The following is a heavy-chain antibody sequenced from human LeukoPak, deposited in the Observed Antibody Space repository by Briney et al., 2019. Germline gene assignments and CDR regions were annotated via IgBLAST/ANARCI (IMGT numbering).Heavy chain of an antibody. V-gene: IGHV4-38-2*02. CDR3: ARAGYSSSWPFDAFDI. J-gene: IGHJ3*02. CDR2: FHYSGST. CDR1: GYSISSAYY. D-gene: IGHD6-13*01. Sequence: PSETLSLTCTVSGYSISSAYYWGWIRQSPGKGLEWIGSFHYSGSTYYNPSLKSRVTISVDTSKNQFSLKLSSVTAADTAVYYCARAGYSSSWPFDAFDIWGQGTMVTVSS.